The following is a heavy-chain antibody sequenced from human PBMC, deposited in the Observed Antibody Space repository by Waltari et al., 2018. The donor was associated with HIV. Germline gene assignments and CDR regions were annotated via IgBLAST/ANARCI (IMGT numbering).Heavy chain of an antibody. D-gene: IGHD6-13*01. Sequence: VRLVESGGGVVQPGKYLRLSCRPSGFPFSSYGMHWVRQAPGKGLEWVTVIWYDGSNDYYADSVKGRFTISRDNSKNTLYLQMNNLRVEDTAVYYCARKRRDGYSSDYWGQGTLVTISS. CDR1: GFPFSSYG. CDR3: ARKRRDGYSSDY. J-gene: IGHJ4*02. CDR2: IWYDGSND. V-gene: IGHV3-33*01.